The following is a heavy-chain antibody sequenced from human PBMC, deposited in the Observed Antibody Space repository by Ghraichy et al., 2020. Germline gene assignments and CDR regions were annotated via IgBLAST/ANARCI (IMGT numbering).Heavy chain of an antibody. CDR3: VRRDYGGEGGAPRY. D-gene: IGHD4-23*01. V-gene: IGHV4-34*01. J-gene: IGHJ4*02. CDR1: GGSFSGYY. CDR2: INHSGST. Sequence: SETLSLTCAVYGGSFSGYYWSWIRQPPGKGLEWIGEINHSGSTNYNPSLKSRVTISVDTSKNQFSLKLSSVTAADTAVYYCVRRDYGGEGGAPRYWGQGTLVTVSS.